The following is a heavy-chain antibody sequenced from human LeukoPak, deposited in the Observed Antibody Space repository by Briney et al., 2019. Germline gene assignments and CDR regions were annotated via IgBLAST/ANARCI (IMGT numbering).Heavy chain of an antibody. D-gene: IGHD5-18*01. J-gene: IGHJ4*02. CDR3: ARDRYSYGY. CDR1: GGSISSYY. V-gene: IGHV4-59*12. Sequence: SETLSLTCTVSGGSISSYYWSWIRQPPGKGLEWMGYIYYSGSTNYNPSLKSRATISVDTSKNQFSLKLSSVTAADTAVYYCARDRYSYGYWGQGTLVTVSS. CDR2: IYYSGST.